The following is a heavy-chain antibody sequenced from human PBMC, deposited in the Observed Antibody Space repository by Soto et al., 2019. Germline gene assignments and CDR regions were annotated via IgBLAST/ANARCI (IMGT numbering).Heavy chain of an antibody. CDR2: INHDGSKT. J-gene: IGHJ4*02. V-gene: IGHV3-74*01. D-gene: IGHD6-13*01. CDR3: VREPWGFSGTWYDY. CDR1: KFSFSSYW. Sequence: GSLRLSGAASKFSFSSYWMHWVRQVPGKGPAWVSRINHDGSKTEYADSVKGRFTISRDNTKNTLYLQMNSLRVEDTAMYYCVREPWGFSGTWYDYWGQGTLVTVSS.